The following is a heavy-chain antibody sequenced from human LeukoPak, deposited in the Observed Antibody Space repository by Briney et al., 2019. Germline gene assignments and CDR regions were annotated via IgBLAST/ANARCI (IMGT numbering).Heavy chain of an antibody. CDR3: AREAATSWTVDYYYMDV. V-gene: IGHV3-21*01. J-gene: IGHJ6*03. CDR1: GFTFSSYS. CDR2: ISSSSSYI. Sequence: PGGSLRLSCAASGFTFSSYSMNWVRQAPGKGLEWVSSISSSSSYIYYADSVKGRFTISRDNAKNSLYLQMNSLRAEDTAVYYCAREAATSWTVDYYYMDVWGKGTTVTVSS. D-gene: IGHD2-15*01.